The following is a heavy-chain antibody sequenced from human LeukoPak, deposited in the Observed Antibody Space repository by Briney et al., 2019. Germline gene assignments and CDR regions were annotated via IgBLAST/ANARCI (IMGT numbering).Heavy chain of an antibody. V-gene: IGHV3-48*03. D-gene: IGHD4-17*01. Sequence: GGSLRLSCAASAFTFSSYEMSWVRQAPGKGLEWVSYISRSATIIYHADSVKGRFTISRDNAKNSLYLQMNSLRAEDTAIYYCARGFEWYGELRVPGLDYWGQGTLVTVSS. CDR2: ISRSATII. CDR1: AFTFSSYE. J-gene: IGHJ4*02. CDR3: ARGFEWYGELRVPGLDY.